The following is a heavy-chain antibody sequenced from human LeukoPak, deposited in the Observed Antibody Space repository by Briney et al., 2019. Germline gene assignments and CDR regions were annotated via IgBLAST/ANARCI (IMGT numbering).Heavy chain of an antibody. Sequence: GRSLRLSCAASGFTFSSYAMHWVRQAPGKGLEWVAVISYDGSNKYYADSVKGRFTISRDNSKNTLYLQMNSLRAEDTAVYYCDSTMVRGVYVLSLYGMDVWGQGTTVTVSS. CDR1: GFTFSSYA. J-gene: IGHJ6*02. D-gene: IGHD3-10*01. CDR3: DSTMVRGVYVLSLYGMDV. V-gene: IGHV3-30*04. CDR2: ISYDGSNK.